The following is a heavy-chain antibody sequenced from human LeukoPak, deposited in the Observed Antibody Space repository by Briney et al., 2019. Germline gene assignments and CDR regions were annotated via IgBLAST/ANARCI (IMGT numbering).Heavy chain of an antibody. CDR3: AKVAPLGSSWYAFNY. J-gene: IGHJ4*02. CDR2: ISSGGDTT. V-gene: IGHV3-23*01. CDR1: GFPFSSYA. D-gene: IGHD6-13*01. Sequence: PGGSLRLSCAASGFPFSSYAMSWIRQAPGKGLEWVSGISSGGDTTYYSDSVKGRFTISRDNSKNTLSLHMNSLRAEDTAVYYCAKVAPLGSSWYAFNYWGQGTRVTVSS.